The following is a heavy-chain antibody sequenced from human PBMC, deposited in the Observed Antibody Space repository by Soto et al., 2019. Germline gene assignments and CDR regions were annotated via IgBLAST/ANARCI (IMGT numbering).Heavy chain of an antibody. J-gene: IGHJ2*01. Sequence: QVQLQQWGAGLLKPSETLSLTCAVYGGSFSGYYWSWIRQPPGKGLEWLGEINQSGSTHYSPSLKSLVTKSVDTSKNQFSRKLSSVTAADTAVYYCARGLRRDARGWYFDLWGRGTLVTVSS. CDR1: GGSFSGYY. CDR2: INQSGST. CDR3: ARGLRRDARGWYFDL. V-gene: IGHV4-34*01. D-gene: IGHD4-17*01.